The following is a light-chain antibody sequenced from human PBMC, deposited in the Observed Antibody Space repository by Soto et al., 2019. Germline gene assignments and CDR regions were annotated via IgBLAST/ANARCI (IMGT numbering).Light chain of an antibody. CDR3: LQDYSYPYT. CDR1: QGIRND. CDR2: SAA. V-gene: IGKV1-6*01. J-gene: IGKJ2*01. Sequence: AIQMTQSPSSLSASVGDRVTITCRASQGIRNDLGWYQQKPGKAPKLLIYSAASLQSGVPSRFSGSGSGTDFTLTINSLQPEDFATYYCLQDYSYPYTFGQGTKLEIK.